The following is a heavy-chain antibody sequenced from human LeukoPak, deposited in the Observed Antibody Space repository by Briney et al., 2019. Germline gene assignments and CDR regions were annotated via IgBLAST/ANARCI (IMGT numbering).Heavy chain of an antibody. D-gene: IGHD6-19*01. CDR1: GGSISSGGYY. Sequence: SETLSLTCTVSGGSISSGGYYWSWIRQHPGKGLEWIGYIYYGGSTNYNPSLKSRVTISVDTSKNQFSLKLSSVTAADTAVYYCARGRTNSSGEINLDYWGQGTLVTVSS. CDR3: ARGRTNSSGEINLDY. V-gene: IGHV4-31*03. CDR2: IYYGGST. J-gene: IGHJ4*02.